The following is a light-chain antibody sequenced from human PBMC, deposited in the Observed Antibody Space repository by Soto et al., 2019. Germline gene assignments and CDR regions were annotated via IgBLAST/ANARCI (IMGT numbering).Light chain of an antibody. Sequence: EIVLTQSPGTLSLSPGERATLSCRASQSVTSSYLAWYQQKPGQAPRLLIYGASSRATVIPDRFSGSGSGTDFTLTISRLEPEDCAVYYCQQYGSSPLTVGGGTKVEIK. CDR3: QQYGSSPLT. CDR1: QSVTSSY. CDR2: GAS. J-gene: IGKJ4*01. V-gene: IGKV3-20*01.